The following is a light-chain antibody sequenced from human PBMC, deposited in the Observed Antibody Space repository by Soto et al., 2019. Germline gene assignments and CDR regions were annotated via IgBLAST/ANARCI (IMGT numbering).Light chain of an antibody. Sequence: DIVLTQSPATLSLSPGGSATLSCRASQSVSCYLAWYQQKPGQAHRLLIYDTSNRATGIPDRFSGSGSGIDFTLPISSLESEDFAVYYCLHRNNWAWTFGQGTKVDIK. CDR1: QSVSCY. J-gene: IGKJ1*01. CDR3: LHRNNWAWT. CDR2: DTS. V-gene: IGKV3-11*01.